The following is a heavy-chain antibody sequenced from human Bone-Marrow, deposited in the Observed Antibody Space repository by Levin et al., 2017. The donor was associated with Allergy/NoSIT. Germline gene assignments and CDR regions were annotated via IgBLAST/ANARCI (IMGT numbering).Heavy chain of an antibody. Sequence: QTGGSLRLSCAASGFTFNIYAMTWVRQAPGKGLEWVSTISGSGDNTYYVDSVMGRFTTSRDNSENTLYLQMNTLRAEDTAVYYCAKGKIPRRDYYNGLDVWGQGTMVTVSS. CDR3: AKGKIPRRDYYNGLDV. J-gene: IGHJ6*02. CDR1: GFTFNIYA. V-gene: IGHV3-23*01. D-gene: IGHD6-6*01. CDR2: ISGSGDNT.